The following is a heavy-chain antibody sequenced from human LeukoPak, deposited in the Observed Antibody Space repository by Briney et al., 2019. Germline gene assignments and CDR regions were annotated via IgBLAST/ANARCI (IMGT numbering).Heavy chain of an antibody. CDR3: AELGITMIGGV. D-gene: IGHD3-10*02. CDR1: GFTFSNHG. Sequence: PGGSLRLSCAGYGFTFSNHGMNWVRQAPGKGLEWVSYISSSGSTIYYADSVKGRFTISRDNAKNSLYLQMNSLRAEDTAVYYCAELGITMIGGVWGKGTTVTISS. J-gene: IGHJ6*04. CDR2: ISSSGSTI. V-gene: IGHV3-48*03.